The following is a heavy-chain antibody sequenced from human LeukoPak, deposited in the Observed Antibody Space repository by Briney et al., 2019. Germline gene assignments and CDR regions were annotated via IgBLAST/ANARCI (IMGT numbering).Heavy chain of an antibody. CDR3: ARDAVYGGKGYYYYGMDV. D-gene: IGHD4-23*01. J-gene: IGHJ6*02. V-gene: IGHV1-18*01. CDR1: GYTFTKYG. Sequence: ASVKVSCKASGYTFTKYGISWVRQAPGQGLEWMGWISAYNGNTKYTQKVQGRVSLTTDTPTSTAYMELRSLRSDDTAVYYCARDAVYGGKGYYYYGMDVWGQGTTVTVSS. CDR2: ISAYNGNT.